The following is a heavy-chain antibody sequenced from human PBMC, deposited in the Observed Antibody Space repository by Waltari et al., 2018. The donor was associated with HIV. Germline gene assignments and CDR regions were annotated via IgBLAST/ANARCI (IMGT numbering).Heavy chain of an antibody. V-gene: IGHV3-74*01. CDR1: GLTCSRSW. J-gene: IGHJ3*01. Sequence: RLLDRGGALFPPGASMSLCLGATGLTCSRSWMHWVRQAPGKGLVWVARIGSDGDITNSADPGKGRVTISRDNAKNTLSLQMNSLSVKHAAVYCCVRAGRSSEGFDVWSQGTMVTVSS. D-gene: IGHD6-6*01. CDR2: IGSDGDIT. CDR3: VRAGRSSEGFDV.